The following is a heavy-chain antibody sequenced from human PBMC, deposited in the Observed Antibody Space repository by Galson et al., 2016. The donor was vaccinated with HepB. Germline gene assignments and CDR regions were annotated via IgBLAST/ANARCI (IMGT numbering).Heavy chain of an antibody. CDR3: ARELTPEAFDI. J-gene: IGHJ3*02. CDR1: GGSMNSVGYS. Sequence: TLSLTCTVSGGSMNSVGYSWSWLRQHPGKGLEWIGYILYTGTTHYNPSLKSRLTMSVDTSKNQFSLKLSSVTAADTAVYYCARELTPEAFDIWGQGTMVSVCS. CDR2: ILYTGTT. D-gene: IGHD4-23*01. V-gene: IGHV4-31*03.